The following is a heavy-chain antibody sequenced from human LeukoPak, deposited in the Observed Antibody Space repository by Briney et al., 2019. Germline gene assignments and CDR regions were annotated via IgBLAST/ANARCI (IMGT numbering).Heavy chain of an antibody. CDR1: SGSIRSSSYY. V-gene: IGHV4-39*01. D-gene: IGHD2-8*01. CDR3: ATANFYFQY. J-gene: IGHJ1*01. Sequence: SETLSLTCTVSSGSIRSSSYYWGWVRQPPGKGLEWIGSIFYSGSTYYNPSLKSRVTMSVDTSKNQFSLKLSSVTAADTAVYYCATANFYFQYWGQGTLVTVSS. CDR2: IFYSGST.